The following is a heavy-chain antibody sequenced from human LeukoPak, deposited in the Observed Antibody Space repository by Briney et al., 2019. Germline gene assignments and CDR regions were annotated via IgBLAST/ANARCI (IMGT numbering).Heavy chain of an antibody. CDR3: AKAIATTGKPVFDY. D-gene: IGHD6-13*01. CDR2: ISGNAAGT. CDR1: GFTFSSYA. V-gene: IGHV3-23*01. Sequence: GGSLRLSCAASGFTFSSYAMSWVRQAPGKGLEWVSAISGNAAGTYYADSVKGRFTISRDNSKNTLYLQMSSLRAEDTAVYYCAKAIATTGKPVFDYWGQGTLVTVSS. J-gene: IGHJ4*02.